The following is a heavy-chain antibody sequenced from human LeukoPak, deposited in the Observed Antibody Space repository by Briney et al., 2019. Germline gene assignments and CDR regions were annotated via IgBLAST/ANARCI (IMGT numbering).Heavy chain of an antibody. Sequence: GGSLRLSCAASGFTVSSNYMSWVRQAPGKGLEWVSVIYSGGSTYYADSVKGRFTISRDNSKNTLYLQMNSLRAEDTAVYYCARAGSYPIYYFGYWGQGTLVTVSS. J-gene: IGHJ4*02. D-gene: IGHD3-10*01. V-gene: IGHV3-53*01. CDR2: IYSGGST. CDR1: GFTVSSNY. CDR3: ARAGSYPIYYFGY.